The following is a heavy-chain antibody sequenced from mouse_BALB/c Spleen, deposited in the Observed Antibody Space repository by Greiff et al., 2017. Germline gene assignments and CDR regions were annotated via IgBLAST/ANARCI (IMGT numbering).Heavy chain of an antibody. CDR3: ARIITTGFDY. CDR2: ISSGGSYT. Sequence: EVHLVESGGGLVKPGGSLKLSCAASGFTFSSYAMSWVRQSPEKRLEWVAEISSGGSYTYYPDTVTGRFTISRDNAKNTLYLEMSSLRSEDTAMYYCARIITTGFDYWGQGTTLTVSS. V-gene: IGHV5-9-4*01. J-gene: IGHJ2*01. CDR1: GFTFSSYA. D-gene: IGHD1-2*01.